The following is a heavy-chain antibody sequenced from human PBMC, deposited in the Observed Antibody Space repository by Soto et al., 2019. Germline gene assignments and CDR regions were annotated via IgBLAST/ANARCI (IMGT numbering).Heavy chain of an antibody. D-gene: IGHD6-13*01. Sequence: PGGSLRLSCAASGFAVSSNYMTWVRQAPGKGLEWVSAVYSGGSTYYADSVKGRFTISRDNSKNTLYLQMNSLRADDTAVYYCARARSAAAGLFDLWGQGTPVTVSS. CDR3: ARARSAAAGLFDL. V-gene: IGHV3-53*01. J-gene: IGHJ4*02. CDR2: VYSGGST. CDR1: GFAVSSNY.